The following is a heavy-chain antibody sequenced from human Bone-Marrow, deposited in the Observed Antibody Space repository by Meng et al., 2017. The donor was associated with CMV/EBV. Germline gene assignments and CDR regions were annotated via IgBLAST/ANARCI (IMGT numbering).Heavy chain of an antibody. Sequence: ASVKVSCKASGYTFTGYYMHWVRQAPGQGLEWMGWINPNSGGTNYAQKFQGRVTMTRDTSISTAYMELRSLRSDDTAVYYCARYCSSTSCYTGYGMDVWGQGTTVTVSS. CDR1: GYTFTGYY. J-gene: IGHJ6*02. CDR3: ARYCSSTSCYTGYGMDV. CDR2: INPNSGGT. D-gene: IGHD2-2*02. V-gene: IGHV1-2*02.